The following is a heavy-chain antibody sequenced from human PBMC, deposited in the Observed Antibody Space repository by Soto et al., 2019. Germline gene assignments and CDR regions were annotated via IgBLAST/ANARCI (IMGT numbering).Heavy chain of an antibody. V-gene: IGHV1-3*01. CDR3: ATNSRNRVDAFDS. CDR1: GYTFTSYA. J-gene: IGHJ3*02. Sequence: GASVKVSCKASGYTFTSYAMHWVRQAPGQRLEWMGWINAGNGNTKYSQKFQGRVTITRDTSASTAYMELSSLRSEDTAMYYCATNSRNRVDAFDSWGQGTMVTVSS. CDR2: INAGNGNT.